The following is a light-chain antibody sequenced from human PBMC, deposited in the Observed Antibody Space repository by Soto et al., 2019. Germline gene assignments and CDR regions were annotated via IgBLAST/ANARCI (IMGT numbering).Light chain of an antibody. CDR2: DAS. CDR1: QSIHNF. Sequence: DIQSTQSPSTLSASVGDRVTISCRASQSIHNFLAWYQQKEGRAPELLVYDASNLERGVPSRFSGSGSGTEFTLTVSSLQPDDFATFYCQQFHSFPWTFGQGTKVDIK. CDR3: QQFHSFPWT. J-gene: IGKJ1*01. V-gene: IGKV1-5*01.